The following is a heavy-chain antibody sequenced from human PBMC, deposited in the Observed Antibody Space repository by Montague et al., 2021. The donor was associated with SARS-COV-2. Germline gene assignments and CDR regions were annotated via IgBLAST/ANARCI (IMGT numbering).Heavy chain of an antibody. Sequence: PALVKPTQTLTPTCTFSGFSLSTSGVGVGWIRQPPGKALEWLALIYWDDDKRYSPSLKSRLTITKDTSKNQVVLTMTNMDPVDTATYYCAHDRVTMIVVAKADAFDIWGQGTMVTVSS. CDR2: IYWDDDK. J-gene: IGHJ3*02. D-gene: IGHD3-22*01. CDR1: GFSLSTSGVG. CDR3: AHDRVTMIVVAKADAFDI. V-gene: IGHV2-5*02.